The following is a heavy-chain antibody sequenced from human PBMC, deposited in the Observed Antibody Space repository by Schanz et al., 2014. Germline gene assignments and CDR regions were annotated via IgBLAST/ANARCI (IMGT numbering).Heavy chain of an antibody. Sequence: EVQLVESGGGLVQPGGSLKLSCAASGFTFTTYAMTWVRQAPGKGLEWVSSIVGGGGRTYYADSVKGRFTISRDNSENTLYLQMNSLRAEDTAVYYCTTQQLGSHYLYGMDVWGQGTTVTVS. CDR1: GFTFTTYA. CDR3: TTQQLGSHYLYGMDV. J-gene: IGHJ6*02. D-gene: IGHD6-13*01. CDR2: IVGGGGRT. V-gene: IGHV3-23*04.